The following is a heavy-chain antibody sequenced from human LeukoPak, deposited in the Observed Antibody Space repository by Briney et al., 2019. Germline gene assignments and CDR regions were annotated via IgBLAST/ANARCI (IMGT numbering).Heavy chain of an antibody. CDR3: ARGVRPIGYCSSASCYLPGGFDY. V-gene: IGHV5-51*01. CDR2: IYPGNTDT. D-gene: IGHD2-2*01. J-gene: IGHJ4*02. Sequence: GAPLKTSATGSGSSFISYLHGWRRQLRGKRLGWMGIIYPGNTDTKDSPSFHGQVTISADKSISTADLQWSSMKASDTAMYYCARGVRPIGYCSSASCYLPGGFDYWGQGALGTVSS. CDR1: GSSFISYL.